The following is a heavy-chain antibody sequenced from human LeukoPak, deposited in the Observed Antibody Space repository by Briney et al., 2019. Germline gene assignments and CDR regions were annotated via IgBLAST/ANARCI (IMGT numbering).Heavy chain of an antibody. CDR3: ARQKYSSSWHRRFGAFDI. J-gene: IGHJ3*02. V-gene: IGHV4-4*07. D-gene: IGHD6-13*01. CDR2: IYTSGST. Sequence: SETLSLTCTVSGGSISSYYWSWIRQPAGKGLEWNGRIYTSGSTNYNPSLKSRVTMSVDTSKNQFSLKLSSVTAADTAVYYCARQKYSSSWHRRFGAFDIWGQGTMVTVSS. CDR1: GGSISSYY.